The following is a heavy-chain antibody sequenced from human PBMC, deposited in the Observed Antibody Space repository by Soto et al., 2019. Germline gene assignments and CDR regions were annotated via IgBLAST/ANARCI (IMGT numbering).Heavy chain of an antibody. CDR3: VTRSRGLQSSPPRLDS. Sequence: EVQLLESGGGLVQPGGSLRLSCAASGLTFSGYGMSVVRQAPGTGLEWVSAISGSGSTTYYEDSVKGRFTISRDDSKNILFLQMDSLRAEDTAVYYCVTRSRGLQSSPPRLDSWGQGTLVTVSS. J-gene: IGHJ4*02. CDR2: ISGSGSTT. CDR1: GLTFSGYG. V-gene: IGHV3-23*01. D-gene: IGHD4-4*01.